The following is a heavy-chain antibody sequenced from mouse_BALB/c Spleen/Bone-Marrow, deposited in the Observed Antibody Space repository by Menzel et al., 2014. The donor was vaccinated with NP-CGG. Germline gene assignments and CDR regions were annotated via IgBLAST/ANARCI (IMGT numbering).Heavy chain of an antibody. Sequence: QVQLKQSGPGLVAPSQSLSITCTVSGFSLTGYGVNWVRQPPGKGLEWLGMIWGDGSTDYNSALESRLSISKDNSKSQVFLKMNSLQTDDTARYYCAREPHYYAMDYWGQGTSVTVSS. V-gene: IGHV2-6-7*01. CDR3: AREPHYYAMDY. CDR1: GFSLTGYG. J-gene: IGHJ4*01. CDR2: IWGDGST.